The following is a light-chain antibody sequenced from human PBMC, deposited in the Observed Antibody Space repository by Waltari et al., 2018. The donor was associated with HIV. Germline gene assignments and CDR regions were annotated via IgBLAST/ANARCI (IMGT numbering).Light chain of an antibody. Sequence: EIVMPQHPGPLSVSHGARPTPSCRASQSVSSNLAWYQQKPGQAPRLLIYGASTRATGIPARFSGSGSGTEFTLTISSLQSEDFAVYYCQQYNNWPRTFGQGTKVEIK. CDR3: QQYNNWPRT. J-gene: IGKJ1*01. CDR1: QSVSSN. V-gene: IGKV3-15*01. CDR2: GAS.